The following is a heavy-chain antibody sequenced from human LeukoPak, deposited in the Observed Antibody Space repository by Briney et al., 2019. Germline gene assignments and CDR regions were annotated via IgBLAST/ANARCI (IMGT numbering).Heavy chain of an antibody. CDR2: IYYSGST. V-gene: IGHV4-39*01. J-gene: IGHJ4*02. CDR1: GGSISSSSYY. Sequence: PSETLSLTCTVSGGSISSSSYYWGWIRQPQGKGWEWIGSIYYSGSTYYNPSLKSRVTISVDTSKNQFSLKLSSVTAADTAVYYCARLPWRVTVDYWGQGTLVTVSS. CDR3: ARLPWRVTVDY. D-gene: IGHD1-14*01.